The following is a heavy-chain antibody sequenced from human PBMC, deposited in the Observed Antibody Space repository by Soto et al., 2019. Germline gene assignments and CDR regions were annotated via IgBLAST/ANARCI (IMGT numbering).Heavy chain of an antibody. CDR2: IYFDGITT. Sequence: EVQLVESGGGVVQPGGSLRLSCTASGFTFNTHWMHWVRQAPGKGLVWVSRIYFDGITTNYADSVKGRLTVSRDNAKKPVKLHVNTLRGEDTALDLLARGGAMGVDYWGQGTLVTVSS. CDR1: GFTFNTHW. CDR3: ARGGAMGVDY. J-gene: IGHJ4*02. D-gene: IGHD1-26*01. V-gene: IGHV3-74*01.